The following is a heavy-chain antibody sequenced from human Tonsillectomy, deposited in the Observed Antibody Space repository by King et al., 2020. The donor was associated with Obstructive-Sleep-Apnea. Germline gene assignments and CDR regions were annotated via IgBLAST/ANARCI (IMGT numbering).Heavy chain of an antibody. J-gene: IGHJ4*02. CDR1: GFTFSSYA. CDR3: AKVYSSGWYGYDY. CDR2: ISGSGGST. V-gene: IGHV3-23*04. D-gene: IGHD6-19*01. Sequence: VQLVESGGGLVQPGGSLRLSCAASGFTFSSYAMSWVRQAPGKGLEWVSAISGSGGSTYSADSGKGRFTISRDNSKNTLYLQMNSLRAEDTAVYYCAKVYSSGWYGYDYWGQGTLVTVSS.